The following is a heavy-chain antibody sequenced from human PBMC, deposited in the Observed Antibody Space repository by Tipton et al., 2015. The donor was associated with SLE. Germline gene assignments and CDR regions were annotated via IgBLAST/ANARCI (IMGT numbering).Heavy chain of an antibody. CDR3: ARARDS. CDR1: GYSISSGYF. CDR2: IYHSGST. Sequence: TLSLTCTVSGYSISSGYFWGWIRQPPGKGLEWIGSIYHSGSTYYNPSLKSRVTISVDTSKNQFSLKLSSVTAADTAMYYCARARDSWGQGTLVTVPS. V-gene: IGHV4-38-2*02. J-gene: IGHJ4*02.